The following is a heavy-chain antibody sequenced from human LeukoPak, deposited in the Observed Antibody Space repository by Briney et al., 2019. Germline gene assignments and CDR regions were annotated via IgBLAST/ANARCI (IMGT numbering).Heavy chain of an antibody. J-gene: IGHJ4*02. CDR2: ISSSGTTI. CDR3: SRQSLAIESHFDS. V-gene: IGHV3-48*03. Sequence: GGSLRLSCAASGFTFDDYAMSWVRQAPGKGLEWVSYISSSGTTIYYADSVKGRFTISRDNAKNSLYLQMNSLRAEDTAIYYCSRQSLAIESHFDSWGQGTLVTVSS. CDR1: GFTFDDYA.